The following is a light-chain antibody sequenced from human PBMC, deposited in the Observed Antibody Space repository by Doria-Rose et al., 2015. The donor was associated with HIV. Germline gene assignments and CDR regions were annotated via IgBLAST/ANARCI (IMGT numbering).Light chain of an antibody. Sequence: TQSPGTLSLSPRERATLSCRARQRVKSSYIAWYQQKPGQAPRLLIYDASTRATVIPDRFSGSGSGTDFTLTISRLEPEDVAVYYCQQYGTSRGTFGQGTRLEIK. CDR3: QQYGTSRGT. CDR1: QRVKSSY. CDR2: DAS. J-gene: IGKJ5*01. V-gene: IGKV3-20*01.